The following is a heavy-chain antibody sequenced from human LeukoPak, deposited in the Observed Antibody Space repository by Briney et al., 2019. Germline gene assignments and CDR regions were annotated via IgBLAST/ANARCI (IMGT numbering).Heavy chain of an antibody. J-gene: IGHJ4*02. V-gene: IGHV3-7*01. Sequence: PGGSLRLSCAADRFTFSSYWMSWDSQAPGKGLEWVAIINQDGGEKKYVDSVKGRFTVSRDNAENSLFLQMDSLRAEDTAFYYCVITTGSMSVDYWGQGTLVTVSS. CDR3: VITTGSMSVDY. CDR1: RFTFSSYW. D-gene: IGHD1-1*01. CDR2: INQDGGEK.